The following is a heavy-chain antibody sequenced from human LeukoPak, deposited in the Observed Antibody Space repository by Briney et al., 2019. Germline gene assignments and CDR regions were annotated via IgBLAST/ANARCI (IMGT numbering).Heavy chain of an antibody. J-gene: IGHJ4*02. CDR2: ISYDGSNK. V-gene: IGHV3-30-3*01. CDR1: GFTFSSYA. D-gene: IGHD5-24*01. Sequence: GGSLRLSCAASGFTFSSYAMHWVRQAPGKGLEWVAVISYDGSNKYYADSVKGRFTISRDNSKNTLYLQMNSLRAEDTAVYYCARDARLEMATISGLDYWGQGTLVTVSS. CDR3: ARDARLEMATISGLDY.